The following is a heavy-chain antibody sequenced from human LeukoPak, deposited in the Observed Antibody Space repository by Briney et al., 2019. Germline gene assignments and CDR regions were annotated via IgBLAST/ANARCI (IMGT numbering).Heavy chain of an antibody. CDR3: AKLDSSSWLNSDAFDI. V-gene: IGHV3-23*01. J-gene: IGHJ3*02. CDR2: ISGSGGST. Sequence: PGGSLRLSCAASGFTFSSYAMSWVRQAPGKGLEWVSAISGSGGSTYYADSVKGRFTISRDNSKNTLYLQMNSLRAEDTAVYYCAKLDSSSWLNSDAFDIWGQGTMVTVSS. CDR1: GFTFSSYA. D-gene: IGHD6-13*01.